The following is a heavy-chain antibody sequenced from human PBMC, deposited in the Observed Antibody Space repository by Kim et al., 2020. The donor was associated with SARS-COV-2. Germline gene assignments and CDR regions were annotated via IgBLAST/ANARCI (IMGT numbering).Heavy chain of an antibody. CDR2: ISNSGGST. J-gene: IGHJ4*02. V-gene: IGHV3-23*01. CDR1: GFTFSSYA. CDR3: AKDQTLIVPYFDY. Sequence: GGSLRLSCAASGFTFSSYAMSWVRQAPGKGLEWVSAISNSGGSTYYADSVKGRFTISRDNSKNTLYLQMNSPRAEDTAVYYCAKDQTLIVPYFDYWGQGTLVTVSS. D-gene: IGHD3-22*01.